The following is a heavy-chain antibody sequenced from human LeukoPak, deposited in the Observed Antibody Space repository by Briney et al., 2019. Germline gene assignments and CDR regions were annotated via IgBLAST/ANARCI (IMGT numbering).Heavy chain of an antibody. V-gene: IGHV3-48*04. CDR2: ISSSSSTI. CDR1: GFTFGNSW. CDR3: ARGIAAADH. D-gene: IGHD6-13*01. J-gene: IGHJ4*02. Sequence: GGSLRLSCAVSGFTFGNSWVHWVRHAPGKGLEWVAYISSSSSTIYYADSVKGRFIISRDNAKNSLYLQMNSLRAEDTAVYYCARGIAAADHWGQGTLVTVSS.